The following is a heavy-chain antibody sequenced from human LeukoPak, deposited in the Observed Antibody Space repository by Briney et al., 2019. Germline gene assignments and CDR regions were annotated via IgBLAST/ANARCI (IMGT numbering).Heavy chain of an antibody. CDR2: IYHSGST. J-gene: IGHJ4*02. D-gene: IGHD3-10*01. CDR1: GGSISSSNW. V-gene: IGHV4-4*02. Sequence: KPSETLSPTCAVSGGSISSSNWWSWVRQPPGKGLEWIGEIYHSGSTNYNPSLKSRVTISVDKSKNQFSLKLSSVTAADTAVYYCANLANYYGSGFDYWGQGTLVTVSS. CDR3: ANLANYYGSGFDY.